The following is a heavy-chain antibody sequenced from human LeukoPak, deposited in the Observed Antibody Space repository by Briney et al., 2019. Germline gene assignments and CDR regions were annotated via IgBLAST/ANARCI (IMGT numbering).Heavy chain of an antibody. Sequence: GASVKVSCKTSGYTFISFAIHWVCQAPGQRLEWMGWINAGNGNTKYSQSFQDRVTFIRDTSASTAYMELSSLTSEDTAVYYCARGALSGGFDYWGQGTLVTVSS. J-gene: IGHJ4*02. CDR2: INAGNGNT. CDR3: ARGALSGGFDY. CDR1: GYTFISFA. V-gene: IGHV1-3*01. D-gene: IGHD2-15*01.